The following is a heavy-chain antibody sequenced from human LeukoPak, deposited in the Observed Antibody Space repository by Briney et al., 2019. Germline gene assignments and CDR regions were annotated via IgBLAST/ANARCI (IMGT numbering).Heavy chain of an antibody. J-gene: IGHJ6*02. CDR2: INPNSGGT. CDR1: GYTFTGYY. D-gene: IGHD2-21*02. Sequence: ASVKVSCKASGYTFTGYYMHWVRQAPGQGLEWMGWINPNSGGTNCAQKFQGRVTMTRDTSISTAYMELSRLRSDDTAVYYCARVIRDCGGDCFDYYYYGMDVWGQGTTVTVSS. V-gene: IGHV1-2*02. CDR3: ARVIRDCGGDCFDYYYYGMDV.